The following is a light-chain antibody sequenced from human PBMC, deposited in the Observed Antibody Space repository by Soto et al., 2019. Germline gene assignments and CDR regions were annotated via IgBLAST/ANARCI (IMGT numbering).Light chain of an antibody. CDR2: DVS. V-gene: IGKV3-11*01. CDR1: QSVTSF. J-gene: IGKJ4*01. CDR3: QQRSNWPLT. Sequence: EIVLTQSPVTLSLSPGERATLSCRASQSVTSFLAWYQQKPGQAPRLLIYDVSNRATGIPARFSGSGSRTDFTLTISSLEPEDFAVYYCQQRSNWPLTFGGGTKVEIK.